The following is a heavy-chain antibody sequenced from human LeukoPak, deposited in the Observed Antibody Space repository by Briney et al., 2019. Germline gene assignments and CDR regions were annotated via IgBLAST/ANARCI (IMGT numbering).Heavy chain of an antibody. V-gene: IGHV3-23*01. CDR2: VSYDITRT. CDR3: ARPGCGGNCYYRMYV. CDR1: GFTFSSYA. J-gene: IGHJ6*04. D-gene: IGHD2-21*01. Sequence: GGSLRLSCAASGFTFSSYAMTWVRLAPGKELEWISAVSYDITRTFYADSVKGRFAISRDNSRNTLFLQMNSLRADDTVVYYCARPGCGGNCYYRMYVWGKGTTVTVSS.